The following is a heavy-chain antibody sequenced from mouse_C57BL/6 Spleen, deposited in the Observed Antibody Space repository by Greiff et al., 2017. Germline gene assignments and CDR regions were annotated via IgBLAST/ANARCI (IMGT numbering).Heavy chain of an antibody. J-gene: IGHJ2*01. V-gene: IGHV1-26*01. CDR2: ISPNNGGT. D-gene: IGHD1-1*02. Sequence: VQLQQSGPELVKPGASVKISCKASGYTFTDYYMNWVKQSHGKSLEWIGDISPNNGGTSYNQQFKGKATLTVDKSSSTAYMEHRSLTSEDSAVYYCARGWSYVCADYWGQGTTLTVSS. CDR3: ARGWSYVCADY. CDR1: GYTFTDYY.